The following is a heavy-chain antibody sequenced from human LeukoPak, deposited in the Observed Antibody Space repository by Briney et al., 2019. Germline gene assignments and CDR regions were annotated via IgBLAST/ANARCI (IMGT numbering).Heavy chain of an antibody. CDR1: GGSFSGYY. CDR3: AGGGQRSDIVVVPAAIRLDP. J-gene: IGHJ5*02. D-gene: IGHD2-2*01. CDR2: INHSGST. Sequence: SETLSLTCAVYGGSFSGYYWSWIRQPPGKGLEWIGEINHSGSTNYNPSLKSRVTISVDTSKNQFSLKLSSVTAADKAVYYCAGGGQRSDIVVVPAAIRLDPWGQGTLVTVSS. V-gene: IGHV4-34*01.